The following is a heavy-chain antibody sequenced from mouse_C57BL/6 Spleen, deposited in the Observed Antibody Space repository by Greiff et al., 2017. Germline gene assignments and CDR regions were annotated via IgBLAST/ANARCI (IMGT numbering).Heavy chain of an antibody. D-gene: IGHD2-1*01. CDR1: GYTFTDYY. J-gene: IGHJ4*01. CDR3: ARGEGNYGEAMDY. Sequence: VQLQQSGPELVKPGASVKISCKASGYTFTDYYMNWVKQSHGKSLEWIGDINPNNGGTSYNQKFKGKATLTVDKSSSTAYMELRSLTSEDSAVYYCARGEGNYGEAMDYWGQGTSVTVSS. CDR2: INPNNGGT. V-gene: IGHV1-26*01.